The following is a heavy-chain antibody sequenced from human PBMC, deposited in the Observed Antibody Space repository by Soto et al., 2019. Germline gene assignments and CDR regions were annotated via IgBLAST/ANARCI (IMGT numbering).Heavy chain of an antibody. D-gene: IGHD1-1*01. J-gene: IGHJ3*02. V-gene: IGHV1-69*02. CDR2: VIPIIGEG. CDR3: ARPAVNDLDADSSAFDI. CDR1: GGTFSSQT. Sequence: QVQLVQSGAEVKEPGSSVKVSCKVSGGTFSSQTINWVRQVPGQGLEWMGSVIPIIGEGKYAQSFLGRVTITADRPTSTAYMELSSLISEDTAVYYCARPAVNDLDADSSAFDIWGQGTMVTVSS.